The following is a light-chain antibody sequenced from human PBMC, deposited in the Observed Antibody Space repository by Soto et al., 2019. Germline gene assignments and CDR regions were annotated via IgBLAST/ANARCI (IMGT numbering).Light chain of an antibody. J-gene: IGKJ5*01. CDR2: GVS. V-gene: IGKV2-30*01. Sequence: DVVMTQSPLSLPVTLGQPASISCRSSQSLVYNEANTYLNWFHQRPGQSPRRLSYGVSNRDSGVLDRFGGSGSGTDFALRISRVEAEDVGVSCCMQGRHWPFTFGQGTRLEIK. CDR1: QSLVYNEANTY. CDR3: MQGRHWPFT.